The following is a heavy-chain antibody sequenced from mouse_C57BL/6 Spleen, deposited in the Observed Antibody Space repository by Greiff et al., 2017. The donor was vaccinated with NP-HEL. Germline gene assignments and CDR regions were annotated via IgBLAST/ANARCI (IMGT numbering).Heavy chain of an antibody. CDR2: ISSGGSYT. J-gene: IGHJ2*01. Sequence: EVQLVESGGDLVKPGGSLKLSCAASGFTFSSYGMSWVRQTPDKRLEWVATISSGGSYTYYPDSVKGRFTISRDNAKKTLYLQMSSLKSEDTAMYYCARDGGSSLFDYWGQGTTLTVSS. V-gene: IGHV5-6*01. CDR3: ARDGGSSLFDY. D-gene: IGHD1-1*01. CDR1: GFTFSSYG.